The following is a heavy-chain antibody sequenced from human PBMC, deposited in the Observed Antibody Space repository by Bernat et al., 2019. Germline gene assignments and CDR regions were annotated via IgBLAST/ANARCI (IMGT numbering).Heavy chain of an antibody. J-gene: IGHJ6*03. D-gene: IGHD3-3*01. CDR2: ISAYNGNT. V-gene: IGHV1-18*01. Sequence: QVQLVQSGAEVKKPGASVKVSCKASGYTFTSYGISWVRQAPGQGLEWMGWISAYNGNTNYAQKLQGRVTMTTDTSTSTAYMELRSLRSDDTAVYYCARVNVWYDFWSGYSPVWDYYYYYMDVWGKGTTVTVSS. CDR1: GYTFTSYG. CDR3: ARVNVWYDFWSGYSPVWDYYYYYMDV.